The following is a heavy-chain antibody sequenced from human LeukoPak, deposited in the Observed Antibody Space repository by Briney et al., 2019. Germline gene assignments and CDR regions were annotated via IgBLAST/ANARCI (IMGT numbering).Heavy chain of an antibody. CDR2: IDTSSRYI. Sequence: NTGGSLRLSCAASGFTFSSYSMDWVRQAPGKGLEWVSFIDTSSRYIYQADSVKGRFTISRDNAKSSLFLQMNSLRAEDTAVYYCARVGGHCTSTSCPPPDYWGQGTLVTVSS. CDR1: GFTFSSYS. CDR3: ARVGGHCTSTSCPPPDY. J-gene: IGHJ4*02. V-gene: IGHV3-21*01. D-gene: IGHD2-2*01.